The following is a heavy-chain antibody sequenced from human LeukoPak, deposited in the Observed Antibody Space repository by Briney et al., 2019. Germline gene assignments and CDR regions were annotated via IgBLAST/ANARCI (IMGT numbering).Heavy chain of an antibody. D-gene: IGHD6-19*01. CDR2: ISAYNGNT. V-gene: IGHV1-18*01. Sequence: PGASVKVSCKASGYTFTSYGISWVRQAPGQGLEWMGWISAYNGNTNYAQKLQGRVTMTTDTSTSTAYMELRSLRSDDTAVYYCAKGPIAVAGSKGASAFDIWGQGTMVTVSS. CDR3: AKGPIAVAGSKGASAFDI. CDR1: GYTFTSYG. J-gene: IGHJ3*02.